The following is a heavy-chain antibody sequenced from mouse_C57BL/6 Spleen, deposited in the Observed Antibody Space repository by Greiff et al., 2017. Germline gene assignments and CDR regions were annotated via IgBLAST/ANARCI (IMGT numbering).Heavy chain of an antibody. CDR2: IDPSDSYT. V-gene: IGHV1-69*01. D-gene: IGHD1-1*01. CDR1: GYTFTSYW. J-gene: IGHJ2*01. CDR3: ARFPYGSSYFFDY. Sequence: VQLQQSGAELVMPGASVKLSCKASGYTFTSYWMHWVKQRPGQGLEWIGEIDPSDSYTNYNQKFKGKSTLTVDKSSSTAYMQLSSLTSEDSAVYYCARFPYGSSYFFDYWGQGTTLTVSS.